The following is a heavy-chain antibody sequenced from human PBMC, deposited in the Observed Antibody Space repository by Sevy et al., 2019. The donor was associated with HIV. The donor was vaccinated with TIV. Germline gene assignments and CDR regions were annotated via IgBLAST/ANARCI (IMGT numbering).Heavy chain of an antibody. Sequence: ASVKVSCKASGDTFTNNYMHWVRQAPGQGLEWMGIIDPSGGNASYAQKFQGRVSMTRDTSTSAIYLDLSSLRSEDTAVYYCVRVDPAQHFGSWGQGTLVTVSS. CDR3: VRVDPAQHFGS. CDR2: IDPSGGNA. J-gene: IGHJ4*02. V-gene: IGHV1-46*01. CDR1: GDTFTNNY.